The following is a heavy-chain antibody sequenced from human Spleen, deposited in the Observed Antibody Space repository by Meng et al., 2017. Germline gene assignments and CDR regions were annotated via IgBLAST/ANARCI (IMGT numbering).Heavy chain of an antibody. V-gene: IGHV4-34*01. CDR1: RGSFSGYY. Sequence: GPLRLSCAVYRGSFSGYYWSWIRQPPGKGLEWIGEINHSGGTNYNPSLKSRVTISVDMSKNQFSLKLSSVTAADTAVYYCARGLLLAALRNWGQGTLVTVSS. CDR2: INHSGGT. CDR3: ARGLLLAALRN. D-gene: IGHD6-6*01. J-gene: IGHJ4*02.